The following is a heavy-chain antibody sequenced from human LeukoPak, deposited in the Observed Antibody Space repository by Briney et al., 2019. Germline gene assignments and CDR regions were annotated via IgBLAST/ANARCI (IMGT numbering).Heavy chain of an antibody. J-gene: IGHJ5*01. D-gene: IGHD3-16*01. CDR1: GFSVSHYY. CDR3: ARDRAVTQVWVEFDS. Sequence: PGGSLRLSCAGSGFSVSHYYMNWVRQAPGKGLERVSLIRDTGETFYADSVKGRFTISRDNSKNTMYLQMNRLRVEDTAVYFCARDRAVTQVWVEFDSWGLGTLVTVSS. V-gene: IGHV3-66*03. CDR2: IRDTGET.